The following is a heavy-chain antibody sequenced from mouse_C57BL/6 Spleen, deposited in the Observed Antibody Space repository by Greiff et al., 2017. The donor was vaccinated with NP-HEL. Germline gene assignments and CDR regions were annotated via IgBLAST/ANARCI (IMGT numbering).Heavy chain of an antibody. CDR1: GYAFSSSW. D-gene: IGHD1-1*01. CDR3: AGYYYGSGDWYFDV. V-gene: IGHV1-82*01. Sequence: VQLQQSGPELVKPGDSVKISCKASGYAFSSSWMNWVKQRPGKGLEWIGRFYPGDGDTNYNGKFQGKATLTADKSYSTAYMQLSSLTSEDSAVYFCAGYYYGSGDWYFDVWGTGTTVTVSS. J-gene: IGHJ1*03. CDR2: FYPGDGDT.